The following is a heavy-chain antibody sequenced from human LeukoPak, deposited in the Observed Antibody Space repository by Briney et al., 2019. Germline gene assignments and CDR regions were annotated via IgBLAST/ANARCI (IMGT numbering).Heavy chain of an antibody. Sequence: PGGSLRLSCAASGFTFSSYAMSWVRQAPGKGLEWVSYISSSSSTIYYADSVKGRFTISRDNAKNSLYLQMNSLRAEDTAVYYCARVGTQGSYFLKYYFDYWGQGTLVTVSS. CDR2: ISSSSSTI. J-gene: IGHJ4*02. CDR1: GFTFSSYA. V-gene: IGHV3-48*04. D-gene: IGHD3-10*01. CDR3: ARVGTQGSYFLKYYFDY.